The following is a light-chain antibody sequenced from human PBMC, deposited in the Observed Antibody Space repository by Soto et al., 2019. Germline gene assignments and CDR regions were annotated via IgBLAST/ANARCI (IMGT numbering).Light chain of an antibody. CDR1: QSISSF. Sequence: DIQMTQSPSSLSASVGDRVTITCRASQSISSFINWYQQKPGRAPKLLIYAASSLASGVPSRFSGSESGTDFTLTITSLQPQDFATYHCQQSYSIPLSFVGETKVVIK. CDR3: QQSYSIPLS. J-gene: IGKJ4*01. CDR2: AAS. V-gene: IGKV1-39*01.